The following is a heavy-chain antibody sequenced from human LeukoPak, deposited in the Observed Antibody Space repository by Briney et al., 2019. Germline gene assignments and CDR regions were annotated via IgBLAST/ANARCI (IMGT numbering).Heavy chain of an antibody. Sequence: PGGSLRLSCAASGFTFSGSAMHWVRQASGKGLEWVGRIRSKVNSYATAYAASVKGRFTISRDDSKNTAYLQMNSLKTEDTAVYYCTRHLGDGHNLLVGGSVPYYFDYWGQGTLVTVSS. V-gene: IGHV3-73*01. J-gene: IGHJ4*02. D-gene: IGHD5-24*01. CDR3: TRHLGDGHNLLVGGSVPYYFDY. CDR1: GFTFSGSA. CDR2: IRSKVNSYAT.